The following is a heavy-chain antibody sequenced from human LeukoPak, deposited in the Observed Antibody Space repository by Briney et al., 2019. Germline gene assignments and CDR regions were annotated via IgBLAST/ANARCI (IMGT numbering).Heavy chain of an antibody. CDR1: GGSISSYY. CDR2: IYYSGST. CDR3: AATMVRGVTRYSFDY. V-gene: IGHV4-59*01. D-gene: IGHD3-10*01. Sequence: PSETLSLTCTVSGGSISSYYWSWIRQPPGKGLEWIGYIYYSGSTNYNPSLKSRVTISVDTSKNQFSLKLSSVTAADTAVYYCAATMVRGVTRYSFDYWGQGTLVTVSS. J-gene: IGHJ4*02.